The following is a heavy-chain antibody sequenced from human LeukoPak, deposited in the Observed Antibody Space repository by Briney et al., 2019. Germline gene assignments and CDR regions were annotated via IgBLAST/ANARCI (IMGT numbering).Heavy chain of an antibody. J-gene: IGHJ6*03. CDR1: GGSISSYY. D-gene: IGHD2-15*01. CDR3: ARQDYSDVSAYYYYYMDV. Sequence: PSETLSLTCTVSGGSISSYYWSWIRQPAGKGLEWIGRIYTSGSTNYNPSLKSRVTMSVDTSKNQFSLKLSSVTAANTAVYYCARQDYSDVSAYYYYYMDVWGKGTTVTVSS. CDR2: IYTSGST. V-gene: IGHV4-4*07.